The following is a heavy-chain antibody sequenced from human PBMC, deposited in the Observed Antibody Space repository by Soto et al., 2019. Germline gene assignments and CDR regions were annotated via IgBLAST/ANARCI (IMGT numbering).Heavy chain of an antibody. D-gene: IGHD4-17*01. V-gene: IGHV4-59*08. CDR1: GGSISSYY. J-gene: IGHJ4*02. CDR3: ARRYGDCFDY. Sequence: QVQLQESGPGLVKPSETLSLTCTVSGGSISSYYWSWIRQPPGKGLEWIGYIYYSGSTNYNPSLPSXVXIXXDTSKNQFSLKLSSVTAADTAVYYCARRYGDCFDYWGQGTLVTVSS. CDR2: IYYSGST.